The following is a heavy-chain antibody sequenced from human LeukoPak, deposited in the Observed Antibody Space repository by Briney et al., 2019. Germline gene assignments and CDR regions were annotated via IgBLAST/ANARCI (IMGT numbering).Heavy chain of an antibody. V-gene: IGHV1-2*02. Sequence: ASVKVSCKTSGYTFSDFYIHWVRQAPGQGLEYVGWITPKSGDTYSPQRFQGTVTITRDASISTAYMELSSLRSDDTAVYFCARVGLAGERAWAYWGQGTLVTVSS. CDR3: ARVGLAGERAWAY. CDR2: ITPKSGDT. CDR1: GYTFSDFY. J-gene: IGHJ4*02. D-gene: IGHD3-3*02.